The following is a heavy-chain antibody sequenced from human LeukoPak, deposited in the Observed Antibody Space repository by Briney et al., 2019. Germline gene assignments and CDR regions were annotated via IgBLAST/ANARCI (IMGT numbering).Heavy chain of an antibody. CDR2: FIPILGTA. CDR1: GATFSDYA. Sequence: ASVKVSCKASGATFSDYALNWVRQAPGQGLEWMGVFIPILGTANSTQKFHDRLTITADRSTSTAYMELSSLRSEDTAVYFCAAIPVFGVVLHQEPVWGKGTTVTVSS. V-gene: IGHV1-69*10. J-gene: IGHJ6*04. CDR3: AAIPVFGVVLHQEPV. D-gene: IGHD3-3*01.